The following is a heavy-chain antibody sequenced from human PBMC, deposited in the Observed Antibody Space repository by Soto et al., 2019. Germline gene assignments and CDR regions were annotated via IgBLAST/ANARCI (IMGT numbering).Heavy chain of an antibody. J-gene: IGHJ4*02. CDR2: IWYDGSNK. D-gene: IGHD6-19*01. CDR3: ARAPNGMAGQFDY. V-gene: IGHV3-33*01. CDR1: GFTFSSYG. Sequence: GGSLRLSCAASGFTFSSYGMHWVRQAPGKGLEWVAVIWYDGSNKYYADSVKGRFTISRDNSKNTLYLQMNSLRAEDTAVYYCARAPNGMAGQFDYWGQGTLVTVSS.